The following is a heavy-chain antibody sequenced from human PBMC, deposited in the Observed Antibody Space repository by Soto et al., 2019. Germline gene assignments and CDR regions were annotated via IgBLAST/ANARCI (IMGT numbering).Heavy chain of an antibody. V-gene: IGHV4-34*01. D-gene: IGHD6-13*01. J-gene: IGHJ5*02. CDR3: ARRIAAGTTTIPNGFDP. CDR2: INHSGST. CDR1: GGSFSGYY. Sequence: QVQLQQWGAGLLKPSETLSLTCAVYGGSFSGYYWCWIRQPPGQGLEWIGEINHSGSTNYNPSLKRRVTISVDTSKNQFSLKLSSVTAADTAVYYCARRIAAGTTTIPNGFDPWGQGTLVTVSS.